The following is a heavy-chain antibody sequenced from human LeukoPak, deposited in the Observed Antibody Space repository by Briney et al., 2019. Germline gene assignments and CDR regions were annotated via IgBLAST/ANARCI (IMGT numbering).Heavy chain of an antibody. V-gene: IGHV4-39*01. CDR1: GGSISSSSYY. Sequence: PSETLSLTCAVSGGSISSSSYYWGWIRQPPGKGLEWIGSIYYSGSTYYNPSLKSRVTISVDTSKNQFSLKLSSVTAADTAVYYCARRPRSYGGNPESPYWGQGTLVTVSS. CDR2: IYYSGST. D-gene: IGHD4-23*01. J-gene: IGHJ4*02. CDR3: ARRPRSYGGNPESPY.